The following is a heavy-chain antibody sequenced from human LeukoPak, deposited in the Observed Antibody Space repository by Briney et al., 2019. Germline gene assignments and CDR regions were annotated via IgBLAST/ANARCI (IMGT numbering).Heavy chain of an antibody. J-gene: IGHJ4*02. V-gene: IGHV3-48*01. CDR3: ARGAYYYED. CDR2: ISSSSSTI. D-gene: IGHD3-22*01. Sequence: GGSLRLSCAASGFTFSSSFIYWVRQAPGKGLEWVSYISSSSSTIYYADSVKGRFTISRDNAKNSLYLQMNSLRAEDTAVYYCARGAYYYEDWGQGTLVTVSS. CDR1: GFTFSSSF.